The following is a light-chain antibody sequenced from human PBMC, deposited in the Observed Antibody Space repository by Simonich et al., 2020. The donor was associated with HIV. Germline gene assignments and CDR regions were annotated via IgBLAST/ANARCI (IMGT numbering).Light chain of an antibody. J-gene: IGKJ4*01. CDR1: QIVSSY. CDR2: DAT. Sequence: EIVLTQSPATLSLSPGERATLSCSASQIVSSYLTWYQQTPGPAPRLLIYDATNRTTGIPARFSGSGSGTDFTLTISSLEPEDFAVYYCQQRSNWLTFGGGTKVEIK. V-gene: IGKV3-11*01. CDR3: QQRSNWLT.